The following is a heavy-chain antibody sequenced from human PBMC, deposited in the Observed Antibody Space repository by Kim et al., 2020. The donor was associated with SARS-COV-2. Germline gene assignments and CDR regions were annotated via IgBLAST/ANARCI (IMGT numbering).Heavy chain of an antibody. V-gene: IGHV3-74*01. CDR2: ANNDGRST. Sequence: GGSLRLSCTASGFTFSSYWMHWVRQAPGEGPVWVARANNDGRSTSYADSVRGRSTISRDNAKNTLELQMNSLRAEDTAVYYCVRGPQGTYDYWGQGTLVTVSS. J-gene: IGHJ4*02. CDR3: VRGPQGTYDY. CDR1: GFTFSSYW.